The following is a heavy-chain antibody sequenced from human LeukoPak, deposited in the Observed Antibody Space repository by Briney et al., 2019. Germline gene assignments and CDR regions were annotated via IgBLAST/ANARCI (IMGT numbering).Heavy chain of an antibody. CDR2: IYTSGST. CDR1: GGSISSYY. CDR3: AREPHYYDSSGYYRFDY. V-gene: IGHV4-4*07. D-gene: IGHD3-22*01. J-gene: IGHJ4*02. Sequence: SETLSLTCTVSGGSISSYYWNWIRQPAGKGLEWIGRIYTSGSTNYNPSLKSRVTMSVDKSKYQFSLKLSSMTAADTAVYYCAREPHYYDSSGYYRFDYWGQGTLVTVSS.